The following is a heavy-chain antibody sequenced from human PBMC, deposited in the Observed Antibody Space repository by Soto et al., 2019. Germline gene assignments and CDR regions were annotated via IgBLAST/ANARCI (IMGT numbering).Heavy chain of an antibody. CDR3: ARVGGYCGGDCYSSDFDY. Sequence: QVQLVQSGAEVKKPGSSVKVSCKASGGTFSSYAISWVGQAPGQGLEWMGGIIPNFGTANYAQKFQGRVTITADESTSTAYMELSSLRSEDTAVYYCARVGGYCGGDCYSSDFDYWGQGTLVTVSS. CDR2: IIPNFGTA. CDR1: GGTFSSYA. J-gene: IGHJ4*02. D-gene: IGHD2-21*02. V-gene: IGHV1-69*12.